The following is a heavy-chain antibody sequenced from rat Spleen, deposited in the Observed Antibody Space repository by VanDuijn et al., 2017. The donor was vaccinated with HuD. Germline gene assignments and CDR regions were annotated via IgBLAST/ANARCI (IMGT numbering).Heavy chain of an antibody. CDR1: GFTFSDYY. D-gene: IGHD2-2*01. CDR2: ISCDGSST. V-gene: IGHV5-7*01. J-gene: IGHJ1*01. CDR3: ARAGYLRDWYFDF. Sequence: EVQLVESDGGLVQPGRSLKLSCAASGFTFSDYYMAWVRQAPTKGLEWVATISCDGSSTYYRDSVRGRFTISRDNAKSTLYLQMDSLRSEDTATYYCARAGYLRDWYFDFWGPGTMVTVSS.